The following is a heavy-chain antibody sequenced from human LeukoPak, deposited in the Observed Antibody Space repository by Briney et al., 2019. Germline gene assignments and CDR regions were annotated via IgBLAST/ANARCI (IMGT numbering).Heavy chain of an antibody. CDR1: RFIFSSYS. CDR2: ITSSITL. J-gene: IGHJ4*02. V-gene: IGHV3-48*02. Sequence: GGSLRLSCAASRFIFSSYSMNWVRHAPGKGLEWLSYITSSITLYYPDSVKGRFTISRDNPKNSLFLQMNSLRDEDTAVYYCARGGRYLDYWGQGTLITVSS. D-gene: IGHD1-26*01. CDR3: ARGGRYLDY.